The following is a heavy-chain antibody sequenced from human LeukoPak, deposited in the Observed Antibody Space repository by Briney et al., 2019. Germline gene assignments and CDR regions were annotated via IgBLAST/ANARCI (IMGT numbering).Heavy chain of an antibody. D-gene: IGHD6-13*01. CDR1: GFSFSDEY. CDR2: ISDHGKSR. CDR3: ARARIAAPLLDY. J-gene: IGHJ4*02. Sequence: GGSLRLSCAASGFSFSDEYMSWIRQTPGKGLEWVSYISDHGKSRNYVDSVKGRFTISRDNAKNSLYLQMNNLRVEDTAIYFCARARIAAPLLDYWGQGALVTVSS. V-gene: IGHV3-11*04.